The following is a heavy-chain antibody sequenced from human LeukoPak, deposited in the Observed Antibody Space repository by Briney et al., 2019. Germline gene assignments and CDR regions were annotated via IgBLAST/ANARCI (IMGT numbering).Heavy chain of an antibody. Sequence: GGSLRLSCAASGFTFSNAWMSWVRQAPGKGLEWVGRIKSKTDSGTTDYAAPVKGRFTISRDDSKNTLYLRMNSLKTEDTAVYYCTSLPGYSSGWFISEYFQHWGQGTLVTVSS. J-gene: IGHJ1*01. CDR3: TSLPGYSSGWFISEYFQH. D-gene: IGHD6-19*01. V-gene: IGHV3-15*01. CDR2: IKSKTDSGTT. CDR1: GFTFSNAW.